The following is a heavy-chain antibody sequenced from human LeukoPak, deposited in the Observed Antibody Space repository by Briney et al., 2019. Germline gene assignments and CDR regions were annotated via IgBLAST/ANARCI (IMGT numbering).Heavy chain of an antibody. Sequence: SETLSLTCTVSGDSIISGGYYWLWLPQPPGKGLEWIGYIYYTGNTYYNPSLKSRFTISVDTSKNHFSLKLSSVTAADTAVYYCASVRLGELSFGYWGQGILVTVSS. CDR1: GDSIISGGYY. CDR2: IYYTGNT. J-gene: IGHJ4*02. D-gene: IGHD3-16*02. V-gene: IGHV4-31*03. CDR3: ASVRLGELSFGY.